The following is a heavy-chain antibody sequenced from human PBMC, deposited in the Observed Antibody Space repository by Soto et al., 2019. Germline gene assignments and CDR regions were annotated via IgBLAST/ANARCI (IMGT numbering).Heavy chain of an antibody. CDR1: GGSFSGYY. CDR2: INHSGST. Sequence: QVQLQQWGAGLLKPSETLSLTCAVYGGSFSGYYWSWIRQPPGKGLEWIGEINHSGSTNYNPSLKSRVTISVDTSKNQFSLKLSSVTAADTAVYYCARGLRIGVVPAAIRGKYYADYWGQGTLVTVSS. J-gene: IGHJ4*02. D-gene: IGHD2-2*02. V-gene: IGHV4-34*01. CDR3: ARGLRIGVVPAAIRGKYYADY.